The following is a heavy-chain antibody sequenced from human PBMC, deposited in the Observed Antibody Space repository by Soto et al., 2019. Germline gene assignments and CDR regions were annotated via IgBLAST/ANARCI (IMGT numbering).Heavy chain of an antibody. D-gene: IGHD3-10*01. V-gene: IGHV1-69*08. J-gene: IGHJ4*02. CDR1: GGTFSSYT. CDR3: ARDGAPYGSGQRPSDY. Sequence: QVQLVQSGAEVTKPGSSVKVSCKASGGTFSSYTISWVRQAPGQGLEWMGRIIPILGIANYAQKFQGRVTITADKSTSTAYMELSSLRSEDTAGYYCARDGAPYGSGQRPSDYWGQGTLVTVSS. CDR2: IIPILGIA.